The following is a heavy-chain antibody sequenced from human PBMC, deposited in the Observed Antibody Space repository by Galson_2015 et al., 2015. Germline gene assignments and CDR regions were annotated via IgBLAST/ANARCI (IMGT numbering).Heavy chain of an antibody. CDR2: IYPDDSDS. D-gene: IGHD2-21*02. V-gene: IGHV5-51*03. J-gene: IGHJ4*02. CDR3: AMVLTAQRPSHGLDY. Sequence: QSGAEVKKPGESLKISCTASGYTFSSYWIGWVRQMPGKGLEWMGVIYPDDSDSRYSPSFQGQVTISADKSISTAYLQWSSLKASDTAVYYCAMVLTAQRPSHGLDYWGQGTLVTVSS. CDR1: GYTFSSYW.